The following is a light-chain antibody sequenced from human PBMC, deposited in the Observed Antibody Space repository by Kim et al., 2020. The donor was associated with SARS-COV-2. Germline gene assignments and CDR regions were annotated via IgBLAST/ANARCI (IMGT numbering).Light chain of an antibody. V-gene: IGLV3-1*01. CDR3: LAWDGENSWV. CDR1: EVGKTK. J-gene: IGLJ3*02. Sequence: VAPGQKATITCSAEEVGKTKVSWDQVRQGRSALLVITVNSHGPSWSPERCSGANTGNTATLIIGKTQDTDEADYYCLAWDGENSWVFGGGTNVTVL. CDR2: VNS.